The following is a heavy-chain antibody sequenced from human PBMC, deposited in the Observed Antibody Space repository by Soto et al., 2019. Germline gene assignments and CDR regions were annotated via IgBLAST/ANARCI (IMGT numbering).Heavy chain of an antibody. V-gene: IGHV3-23*01. D-gene: IGHD2-2*01. CDR2: ISGSGGST. CDR3: AKGGVVPAAMRRWFDP. CDR1: GFTFSSYA. J-gene: IGHJ5*02. Sequence: GGSLRLSCAASGFTFSSYAMSWVRQAPGKGLEWVSAISGSGGSTYYADSVKGRFTISRDNSKNTLYLQMNSLRAEDTAVYYCAKGGVVPAAMRRWFDPWGQGTLVTVSS.